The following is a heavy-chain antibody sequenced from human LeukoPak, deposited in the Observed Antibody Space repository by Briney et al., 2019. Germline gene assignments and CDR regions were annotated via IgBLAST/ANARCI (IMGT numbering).Heavy chain of an antibody. CDR3: ARGRMTVSVTIFRRYYYMDV. CDR1: GGSISSYY. J-gene: IGHJ6*03. V-gene: IGHV4-4*07. CDR2: IYTSGST. Sequence: SETLSLTCTVSGGSISSYYWSWIRQPAGKGLEWIGRIYTSGSTNYNPSLKSRVTMSVDTSKNQFSLKLSSVTAADTAVYYCARGRMTVSVTIFRRYYYMDVWGKGTTVTVSS. D-gene: IGHD3-3*01.